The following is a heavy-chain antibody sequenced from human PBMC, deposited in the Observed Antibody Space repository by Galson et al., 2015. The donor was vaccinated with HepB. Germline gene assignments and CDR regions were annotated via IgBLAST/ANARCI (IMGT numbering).Heavy chain of an antibody. CDR2: ISASNVNT. J-gene: IGHJ4*02. Sequence: SVKVSCKAFGYTFSSFGIAWVRQAPGQGLEWMAWISASNVNTKYAQRVQDRVTLTADTSTNTFYMELRSLRSDDTAKYYCARENSRDLDYWGQGTQVTVSS. CDR3: ARENSRDLDY. V-gene: IGHV1-18*01. D-gene: IGHD2-21*01. CDR1: GYTFSSFG.